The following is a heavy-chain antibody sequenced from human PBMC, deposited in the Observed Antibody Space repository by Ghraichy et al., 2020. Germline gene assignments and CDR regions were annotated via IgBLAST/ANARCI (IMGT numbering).Heavy chain of an antibody. CDR1: GFTFSSYA. D-gene: IGHD2/OR15-2a*01. CDR2: IGNYGEDI. V-gene: IGHV3-23*01. J-gene: IGHJ4*02. CDR3: AKKLKGFYHFDS. Sequence: GGSLRLSCAASGFTFSSYALAWIRQAPGQGLEWVSSIGNYGEDISYADSVKGRFTISRDNSKNTLYLQINSLRAEDTAVYFCAKKLKGFYHFDSWGQGTLVTVSS.